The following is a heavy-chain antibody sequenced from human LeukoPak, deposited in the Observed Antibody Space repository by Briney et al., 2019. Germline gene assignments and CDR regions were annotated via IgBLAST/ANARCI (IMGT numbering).Heavy chain of an antibody. CDR3: AGGNNYVDFDI. Sequence: PSETLSLTCTVSGGSISSGSYYWSWIRQPAGKGLEWIGRIHTSGNTEYTPSLQSRVTVSADTSKNQLSLKLTSVTAADTAVYYCAGGNNYVDFDIWGQGTMVTVSS. CDR2: IHTSGNT. J-gene: IGHJ3*02. D-gene: IGHD4-11*01. CDR1: GGSISSGSYY. V-gene: IGHV4-61*02.